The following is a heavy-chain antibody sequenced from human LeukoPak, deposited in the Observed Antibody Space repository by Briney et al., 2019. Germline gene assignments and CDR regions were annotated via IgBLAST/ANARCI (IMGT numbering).Heavy chain of an antibody. V-gene: IGHV3-30*02. CDR2: IHFDGSPK. Sequence: GSLRLSCAASGFTFSSYGMHWVRQAPGKGLEWVAFIHFDGSPKYSGDSVKGRFTVSRDNSKNTLYLQMNSLRPEDTAVYYCAKDQCTRASCDGYPGHWGQGTLVTVSS. J-gene: IGHJ4*02. D-gene: IGHD2-2*03. CDR3: AKDQCTRASCDGYPGH. CDR1: GFTFSSYG.